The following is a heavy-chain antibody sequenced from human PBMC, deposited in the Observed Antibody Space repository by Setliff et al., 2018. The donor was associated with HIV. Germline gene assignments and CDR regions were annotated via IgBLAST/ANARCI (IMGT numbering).Heavy chain of an antibody. CDR2: IFYRGST. CDR3: ARASHYDFLGGFSAQPLDP. J-gene: IGHJ5*02. CDR1: NGSISSGNHY. V-gene: IGHV4-31*03. Sequence: SETLSLTCTVSNGSISSGNHYWSWIRQHPGKGLEWIGYIFYRGSTYYNPSLKSRVSLSIDTTKHYFSLKLTSVTAADTAMYFCARASHYDFLGGFSAQPLDPWGRGSLVTVSS. D-gene: IGHD3-3*01.